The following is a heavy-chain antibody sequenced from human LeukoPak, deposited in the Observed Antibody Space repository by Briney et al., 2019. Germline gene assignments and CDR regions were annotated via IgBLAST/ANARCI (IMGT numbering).Heavy chain of an antibody. Sequence: PGGALRLSCAASGFTFSSYSMKLGRQAPGKGLEWGSSISSSSSYIYYADSVKGRFTISRDNAKNSLYLQMNSLRAEDTAVYYCARDASGTTVVNSQTRWGYYFDYWGQGTLVTVSS. CDR1: GFTFSSYS. CDR3: ARDASGTTVVNSQTRWGYYFDY. J-gene: IGHJ4*02. V-gene: IGHV3-21*01. D-gene: IGHD4-17*01. CDR2: ISSSSSYI.